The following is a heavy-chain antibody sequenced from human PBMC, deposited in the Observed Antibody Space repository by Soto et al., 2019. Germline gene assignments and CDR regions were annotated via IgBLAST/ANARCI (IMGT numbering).Heavy chain of an antibody. CDR2: INPNSGGT. Sequence: ASVKVSCKASGYTFTGYYMHWVRQAPGQGLEWMGWINPNSGGTNYAQKFQGRVTMTRGTSISTAYMELSRLRSDDTAVHYCARVMGDPHCYYYGMDVWGQGTTVTVSS. V-gene: IGHV1-2*02. D-gene: IGHD3-16*01. CDR1: GYTFTGYY. J-gene: IGHJ6*02. CDR3: ARVMGDPHCYYYGMDV.